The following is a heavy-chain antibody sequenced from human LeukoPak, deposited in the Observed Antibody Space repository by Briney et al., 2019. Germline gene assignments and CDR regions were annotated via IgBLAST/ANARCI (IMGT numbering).Heavy chain of an antibody. V-gene: IGHV3-7*01. CDR2: INQDGSEK. Sequence: SGGSLRLSCAASGFTFTTYWMSWVRQAPGKGLEWVADINQDGSEKYYVDSVKGRFTISRDNAKISLYLLMNSLRAEDTAVYYCARNLPHDYWGQGTLVTVSS. CDR3: ARNLPHDY. CDR1: GFTFTTYW. J-gene: IGHJ4*02.